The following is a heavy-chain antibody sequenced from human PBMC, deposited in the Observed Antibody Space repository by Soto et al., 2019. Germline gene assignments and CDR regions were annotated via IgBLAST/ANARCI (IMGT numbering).Heavy chain of an antibody. CDR3: ARGWGYDSTDYYYAY. D-gene: IGHD3-22*01. J-gene: IGHJ4*02. Sequence: QVQLLQSGAEVRKPGSSVRFSCKASGGSFTRHTISWVRQAPGQGLEWLGGIIPIFGTANHAQKFQCRVTIIADESTSTVYMESSSLRSDDTAIYYCARGWGYDSTDYYYAYWGQGTLVIVSS. CDR2: IIPIFGTA. CDR1: GGSFTRHT. V-gene: IGHV1-69*01.